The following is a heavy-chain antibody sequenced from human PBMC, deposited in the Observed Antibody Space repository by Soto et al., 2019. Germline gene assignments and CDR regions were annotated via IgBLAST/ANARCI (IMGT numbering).Heavy chain of an antibody. D-gene: IGHD6-13*01. CDR2: ISGSGGST. CDR1: GFTFSSYA. V-gene: IGHV3-23*01. J-gene: IGHJ4*02. Sequence: GGSLRLSCAASGFTFSSYAMSWVRQAPGKGLEWVSAISGSGGSTYYADSVKGRFTISKDNSKNTLYLQMNSLRAEDTAVYYCAKGEWGGSAAGSFDYWGQGSLVTVSS. CDR3: AKGEWGGSAAGSFDY.